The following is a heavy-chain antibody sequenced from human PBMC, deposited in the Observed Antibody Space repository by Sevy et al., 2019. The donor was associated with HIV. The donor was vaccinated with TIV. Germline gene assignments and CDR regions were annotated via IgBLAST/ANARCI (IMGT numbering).Heavy chain of an antibody. CDR2: ISGTSQTI. CDR1: GFSFSPYS. Sequence: GGSLRLSCGASGFSFSPYSMNRVRQAPGKGLEWISYISGTSQTIYYADSVKGRITISTDNAKNSLYLQMNSLRAEETALYYCARVPLYDDPWYCDHWGQGTLVTVSS. CDR3: ARVPLYDDPWYCDH. J-gene: IGHJ4*02. D-gene: IGHD3-16*01. V-gene: IGHV3-48*01.